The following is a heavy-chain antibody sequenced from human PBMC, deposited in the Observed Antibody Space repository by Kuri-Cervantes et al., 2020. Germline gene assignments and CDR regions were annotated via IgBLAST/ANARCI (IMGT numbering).Heavy chain of an antibody. CDR3: ASRRGYGSGHDY. CDR2: IIPIFGTA. Sequence: SVKVSCKASGGTFSSYAISWVRQAPGQGLEWMGGIIPIFGTANYAQKFQGRVTITADESTSTAYMELSSLRSEDTAVYYCASRRGYGSGHDYWGQGTLVTVSS. V-gene: IGHV1-69*13. J-gene: IGHJ4*02. D-gene: IGHD3-10*01. CDR1: GGTFSSYA.